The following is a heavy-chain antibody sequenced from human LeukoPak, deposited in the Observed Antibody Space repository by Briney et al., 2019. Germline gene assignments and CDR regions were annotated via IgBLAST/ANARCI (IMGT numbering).Heavy chain of an antibody. CDR1: GGSISGYY. J-gene: IGHJ4*02. V-gene: IGHV4-59*01. CDR2: IYYSGST. D-gene: IGHD5-18*01. Sequence: SETLSLTCTVSGGSISGYYWAWIRQPPGKGLEWIGYIYYSGSTNYNPSLTSRVTISLDMSENQFSLILTSVTAADTAVYYCARRTAMASIPYGFWGQGTLVTVSS. CDR3: ARRTAMASIPYGF.